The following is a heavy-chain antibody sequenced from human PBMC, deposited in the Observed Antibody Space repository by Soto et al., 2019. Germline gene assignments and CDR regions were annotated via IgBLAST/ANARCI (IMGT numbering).Heavy chain of an antibody. D-gene: IGHD2-2*01. CDR1: GFTFGDYA. Sequence: GGSLRLSCTASGFTFGDYAMSWFRQAPGKGLEWVGFIRSKAYGGTTEYAASVKGRFTISRDDSKSIAYLQMNSLKTEDTAVYYCTRDVGYCSSTSCYFLEPPKFDYWGQGTLVTVSS. V-gene: IGHV3-49*03. CDR3: TRDVGYCSSTSCYFLEPPKFDY. J-gene: IGHJ4*02. CDR2: IRSKAYGGTT.